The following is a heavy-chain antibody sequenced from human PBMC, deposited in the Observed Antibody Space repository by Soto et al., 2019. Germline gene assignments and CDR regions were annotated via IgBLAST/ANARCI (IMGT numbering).Heavy chain of an antibody. V-gene: IGHV4-61*01. CDR1: GVSVSSGSYY. D-gene: IGHD1-26*01. CDR3: ARDPTETSLVGAKKGAFDS. CDR2: IYYSGST. J-gene: IGHJ3*02. Sequence: QVQLQESGPGLVKPSETLSLTCTVSGVSVSSGSYYWSWIRQPPGKGLEWIGYIYYSGSTNYNPSLKSRVTISVDTSKNQFSLKLSSVTAADTAVYYCARDPTETSLVGAKKGAFDSWGPGTMVTVSS.